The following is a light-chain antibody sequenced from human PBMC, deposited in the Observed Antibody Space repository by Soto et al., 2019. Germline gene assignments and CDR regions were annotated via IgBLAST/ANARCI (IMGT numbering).Light chain of an antibody. CDR3: QQSYTPLMT. CDR1: QSISSY. CDR2: AAS. V-gene: IGKV1-39*01. Sequence: LSASVADRVIITCRASQSISSYLNWYQQKPGKAPKLLIYAASSLQSGVPSRFSGSGSGTDFTLTISSLRPQDFTTFCCQQSYTPLMTFGQGTKVDIK. J-gene: IGKJ1*01.